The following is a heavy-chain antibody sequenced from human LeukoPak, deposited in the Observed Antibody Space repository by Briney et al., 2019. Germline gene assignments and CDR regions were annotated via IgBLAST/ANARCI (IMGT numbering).Heavy chain of an antibody. CDR2: IWYDGSNK. V-gene: IGHV3-33*01. Sequence: GGSLRLSCAASGFTFSSYDMHWVRQAPGKGLEWVAVIWYDGSNKYYADSVKGRFTISRDNSKNTLYLQMNSLRAEDTAVYYCARGVDYYYYYMDVWGKGTTVTVSS. CDR1: GFTFSSYD. J-gene: IGHJ6*03. CDR3: ARGVDYYYYYMDV.